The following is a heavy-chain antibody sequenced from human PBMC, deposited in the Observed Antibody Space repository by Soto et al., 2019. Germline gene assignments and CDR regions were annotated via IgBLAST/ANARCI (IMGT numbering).Heavy chain of an antibody. J-gene: IGHJ4*02. CDR1: GYTLTELS. D-gene: IGHD6-13*01. V-gene: IGHV1-24*01. Sequence: ASVKVSCKVSGYTLTELSMHWVRQAPGKGLEWMGGFDPEDGETIYAQKFQGRVTMTEDTSTDTAYMELSSLRSEDTAVYYCATIPEDSSSWYGDYFGYWGQGTLVTVSS. CDR2: FDPEDGET. CDR3: ATIPEDSSSWYGDYFGY.